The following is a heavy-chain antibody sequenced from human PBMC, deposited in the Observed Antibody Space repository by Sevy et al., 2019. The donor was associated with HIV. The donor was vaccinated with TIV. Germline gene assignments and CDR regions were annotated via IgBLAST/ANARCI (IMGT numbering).Heavy chain of an antibody. CDR3: GREMISMVPGVPDAFDI. CDR1: GFIFNSYA. V-gene: IGHV3-74*01. D-gene: IGHD3-10*01. CDR2: INNDGSNT. Sequence: GGSLRLSCAASGFIFNSYAMSWVRQAPGKGLVWISRINNDGSNTNYADSVKGRFTTSRDNAKNTLYLQMNSLRAEDTAVYYCGREMISMVPGVPDAFDIWGQGTMVTVSS. J-gene: IGHJ3*02.